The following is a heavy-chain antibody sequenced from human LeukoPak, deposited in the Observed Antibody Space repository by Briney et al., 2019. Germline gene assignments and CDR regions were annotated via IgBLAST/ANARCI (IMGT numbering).Heavy chain of an antibody. J-gene: IGHJ3*02. CDR2: IIPILNVA. CDR3: ARGGYCSSTSCYEPRPLLLGRGVVEYAFDI. Sequence: SVKVSCKASGGSFNSDVITWVRQALGQGLEWMGRIIPILNVANSAQKFQGRVTITADKSTNTAHMELSSLRSEDTAVYCCARGGYCSSTSCYEPRPLLLGRGVVEYAFDIWGQGTMVTVSS. D-gene: IGHD2-2*01. V-gene: IGHV1-69*04. CDR1: GGSFNSDV.